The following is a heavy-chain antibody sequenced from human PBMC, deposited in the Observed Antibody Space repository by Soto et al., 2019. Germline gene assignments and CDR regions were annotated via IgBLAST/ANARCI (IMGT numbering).Heavy chain of an antibody. D-gene: IGHD2-15*01. CDR1: TGSITSGDYF. V-gene: IGHV4-39*01. Sequence: QLLESGPGLVKSSETLSLTYTVSTGSITSGDYFWGWIRQPPGKGLEFIGSIHSSGGTYYSPSLKSRVSISMDKSKNQFSLKLTSVTAGDTAVYFCASVVVGATRQTGSDHWGQGTLVTVS. J-gene: IGHJ4*02. CDR3: ASVVVGATRQTGSDH. CDR2: IHSSGGT.